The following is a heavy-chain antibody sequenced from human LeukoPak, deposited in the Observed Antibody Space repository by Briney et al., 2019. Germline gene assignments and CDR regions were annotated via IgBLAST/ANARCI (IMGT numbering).Heavy chain of an antibody. CDR3: ARAGLELRWTTTDYYYYIDV. D-gene: IGHD1-7*01. CDR2: ISYDGSNK. V-gene: IGHV3-30*04. Sequence: GGSLRLACAASGLTFSSYAMHWVRQAPGKGLEWVAVISYDGSNKYYADSVKGRFTISRDNSKNTLYLQMNSLRAEDTAVYYCARAGLELRWTTTDYYYYIDVWGKGTTVTVSS. CDR1: GLTFSSYA. J-gene: IGHJ6*03.